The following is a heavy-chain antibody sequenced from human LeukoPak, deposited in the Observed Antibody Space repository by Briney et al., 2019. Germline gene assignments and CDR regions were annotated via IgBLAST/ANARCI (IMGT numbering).Heavy chain of an antibody. J-gene: IGHJ4*02. V-gene: IGHV3-15*01. Sequence: PGGSLRLSCAASGFTFSSYAMSWVRQAPGKGLEWVGRIKSKTDGGTTDYAAPVKGRFTISRDDSKNTLYLQMNSLKTEDTAVYYCISWWIQLYWGQGTLVTVSS. CDR1: GFTFSSYA. CDR2: IKSKTDGGTT. D-gene: IGHD5-18*01. CDR3: ISWWIQLY.